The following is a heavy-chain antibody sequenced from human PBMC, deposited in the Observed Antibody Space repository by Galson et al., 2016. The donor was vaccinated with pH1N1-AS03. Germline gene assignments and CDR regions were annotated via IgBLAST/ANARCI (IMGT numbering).Heavy chain of an antibody. D-gene: IGHD6-13*01. J-gene: IGHJ4*02. Sequence: SLRLSCAGAGFTFRNAWMNWVRQAPGKGLEWVGRIKSKTDGATTDYAAPVKGRFTISRDDSRNTPYLQMNGQKTEDTAVYFCTTDPLYTSIWDDYFDSWGQGTLVAVSS. CDR1: GFTFRNAW. CDR2: IKSKTDGATT. CDR3: TTDPLYTSIWDDYFDS. V-gene: IGHV3-15*01.